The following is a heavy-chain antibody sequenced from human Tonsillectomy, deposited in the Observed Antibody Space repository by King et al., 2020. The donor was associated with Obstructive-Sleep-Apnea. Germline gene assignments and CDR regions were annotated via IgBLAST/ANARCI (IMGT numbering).Heavy chain of an antibody. D-gene: IGHD3-22*01. CDR3: ARHSLYYDSSGYIDY. CDR1: GGSISSYY. V-gene: IGHV4-59*08. Sequence: QLQESGPGLVKPSETLSLTCTVSGGSISSYYWSWIRQPPGKGLEWIGYIYYSGSTNYNPSLKSRVTIPVDTSKNQFSLKLSSVTAADTAVYYCARHSLYYDSSGYIDYWGQGTLVTVSS. J-gene: IGHJ4*02. CDR2: IYYSGST.